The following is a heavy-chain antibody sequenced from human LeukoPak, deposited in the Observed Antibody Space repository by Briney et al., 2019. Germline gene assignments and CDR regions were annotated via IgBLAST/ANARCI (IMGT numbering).Heavy chain of an antibody. J-gene: IGHJ5*02. CDR2: INPNSGGT. CDR1: GYTFTGYY. V-gene: IGHV1-2*02. Sequence: ASVKVSCKASGYTFTGYYMHWVRQAPGQGLEWMGWINPNSGGTNYAQKFRGRVTMTRDTSISTAYMELSRLRSDDTAVYYCASGRRSSGYYYYWFDPWGQGTLVTVSS. D-gene: IGHD3-22*01. CDR3: ASGRRSSGYYYYWFDP.